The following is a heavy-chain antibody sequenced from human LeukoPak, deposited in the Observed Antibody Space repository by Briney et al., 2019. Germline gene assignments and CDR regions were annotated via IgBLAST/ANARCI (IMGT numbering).Heavy chain of an antibody. CDR3: ARVPRSGGSIDY. CDR2: ISSSGSTI. CDR1: GSTFSDYY. V-gene: IGHV3-11*01. D-gene: IGHD6-19*01. Sequence: PGGSLRLSCAASGSTFSDYYMSWVRQAPGKGLEWVSYISSSGSTIYYADSVRGRFTISRDNAKNSLFVQMSNLRAEDTAVYYCARVPRSGGSIDYWGQGTLVTVSS. J-gene: IGHJ4*02.